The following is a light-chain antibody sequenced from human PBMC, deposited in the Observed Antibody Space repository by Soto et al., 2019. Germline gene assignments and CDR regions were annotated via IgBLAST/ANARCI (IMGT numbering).Light chain of an antibody. CDR1: SSDVGGYNY. Sequence: QSALTQPRSVSGSPGQSITISCTGTSSDVGGYNYVSWYRQHPGKAPKLMIYDVSKRPSGVPDRFSGSKSGNTASLTISGLQAEDEADYSCVSYEDSSTLYVFGPGTKATDL. CDR3: VSYEDSSTLYV. CDR2: DVS. V-gene: IGLV2-11*01. J-gene: IGLJ1*01.